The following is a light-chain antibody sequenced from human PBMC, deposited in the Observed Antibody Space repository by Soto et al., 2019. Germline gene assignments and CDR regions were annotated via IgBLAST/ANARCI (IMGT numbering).Light chain of an antibody. V-gene: IGLV2-14*01. J-gene: IGLJ1*01. CDR3: SSYTSSSTYV. Sequence: QSALTQPASVSGSPGQPITISCTGTSSDVGGYNYVSWYQQHPGKAPKLMICDVSNRPSGVSNRFSGSKSGNTASLTISGLQAEDEADYYCSSYTSSSTYVFGTGTKVTVL. CDR1: SSDVGGYNY. CDR2: DVS.